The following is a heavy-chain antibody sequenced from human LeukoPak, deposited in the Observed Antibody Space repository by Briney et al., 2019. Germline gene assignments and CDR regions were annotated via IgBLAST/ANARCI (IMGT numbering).Heavy chain of an antibody. CDR2: MNPNSGNT. Sequence: ASVKVSCKASGYTFSNYDINWVRQATGQGFEWMGWMNPNSGNTGYAQKFQGRVTMTRNTSISTAYMELRSLRSDDTAVYYCARGGTPARITIFPREYYFDYWGQGTLVTVSS. D-gene: IGHD3-3*01. CDR1: GYTFSNYD. CDR3: ARGGTPARITIFPREYYFDY. J-gene: IGHJ4*02. V-gene: IGHV1-8*01.